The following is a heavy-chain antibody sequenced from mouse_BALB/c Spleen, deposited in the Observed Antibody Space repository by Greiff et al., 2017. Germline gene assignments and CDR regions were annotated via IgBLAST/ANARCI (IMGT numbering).Heavy chain of an antibody. Sequence: QVQLQQPGAELVKPGASVKLSCKASGYTFTSYWMHWVKQRPGQGLEWIGEIDPSNGRTNYNEKFKSKATLTVDKSSSTSYMQLRSLTSEDSAVYYCERGYYRYADPYAMDYWGQGTSVTVSA. D-gene: IGHD2-14*01. J-gene: IGHJ4*01. CDR2: IDPSNGRT. CDR1: GYTFTSYW. V-gene: IGHV1S81*02. CDR3: ERGYYRYADPYAMDY.